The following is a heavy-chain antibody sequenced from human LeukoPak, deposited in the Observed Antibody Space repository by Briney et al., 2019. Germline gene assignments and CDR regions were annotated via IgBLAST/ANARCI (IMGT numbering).Heavy chain of an antibody. CDR2: INHSGST. CDR3: ARELIVVVTAGFDP. V-gene: IGHV4-39*07. D-gene: IGHD2-21*02. J-gene: IGHJ5*02. Sequence: SETLSLTCTVSGGSISSSIYYWSWIRQPPGKGLEWIGEINHSGSTNYNPSLKSRVTISVDTSKNQFSLKLSSVTAADTAVYYCARELIVVVTAGFDPWGQGTLVTVSS. CDR1: GGSISSSIYY.